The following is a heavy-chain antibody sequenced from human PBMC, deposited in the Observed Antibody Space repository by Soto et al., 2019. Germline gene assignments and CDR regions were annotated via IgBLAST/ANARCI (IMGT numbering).Heavy chain of an antibody. CDR3: ARGVTTVTTYDY. J-gene: IGHJ4*02. CDR2: IYHSGST. Sequence: PSETLSLTCAVSGGSISSGGYSWSWIRQPPGKGLEWIGYIYHSGSTYYNPSLKSRVTISVDRSKNQFSLKPSSVTAADTAVYYCARGVTTVTTYDYWGQGTLVTVS. CDR1: GGSISSGGYS. V-gene: IGHV4-30-2*01. D-gene: IGHD4-17*01.